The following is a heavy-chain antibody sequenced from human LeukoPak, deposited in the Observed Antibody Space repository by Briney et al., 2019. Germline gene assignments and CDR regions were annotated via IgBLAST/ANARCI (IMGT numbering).Heavy chain of an antibody. Sequence: ASVKVSCKVSGYTFTDYYMHLVQQAPGKGLEWMGLVDPEDGETIYAEKFQGRVTITADTSTDTAYMELSSLRSEDTAVYYCATDSGAARPYYYYYYMDVWGKRTTVTVSS. CDR2: VDPEDGET. J-gene: IGHJ6*03. V-gene: IGHV1-69-2*01. D-gene: IGHD6-6*01. CDR1: GYTFTDYY. CDR3: ATDSGAARPYYYYYYMDV.